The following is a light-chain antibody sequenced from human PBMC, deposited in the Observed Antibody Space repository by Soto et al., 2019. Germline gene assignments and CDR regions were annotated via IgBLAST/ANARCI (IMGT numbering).Light chain of an antibody. CDR2: GAS. Sequence: EIVMTQSPATLSVSPGERAALSCRASESVNTNLAWYQQKPGQAPRLLIYGASSRATGIPARFSGSGSGTEFTLTISSLQSEDFAVYYCQQYKSWPPITFGQGTRLEIK. CDR1: ESVNTN. V-gene: IGKV3D-15*01. J-gene: IGKJ5*01. CDR3: QQYKSWPPIT.